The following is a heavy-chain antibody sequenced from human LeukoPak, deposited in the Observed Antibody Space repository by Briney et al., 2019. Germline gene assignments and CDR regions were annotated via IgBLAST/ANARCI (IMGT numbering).Heavy chain of an antibody. CDR3: ARVALYSSGLLDY. D-gene: IGHD6-19*01. CDR2: ISSSSSYI. J-gene: IGHJ4*02. CDR1: GFTFSSYS. Sequence: PGGSLRLSCAASGFTFSSYSINWVRQAPGKGLEWVSSISSSSSYIYYADSVKGRFTISRDNAKNPLYLQMNSLRAEDTAVYYCARVALYSSGLLDYWGQGTLVTVSS. V-gene: IGHV3-21*01.